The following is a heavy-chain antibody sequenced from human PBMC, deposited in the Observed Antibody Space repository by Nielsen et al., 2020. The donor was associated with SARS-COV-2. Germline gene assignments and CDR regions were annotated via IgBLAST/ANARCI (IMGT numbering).Heavy chain of an antibody. Sequence: SETLSLTCTVSGGSISSGGYYWSWIRQPAGKGLEWIGRIYTSGSTVYNPSLKSRLSMSVDTSKNQFSLKLSSVTAADTAVYYCARDLRQWEVPHGDAFDIWGQGIMVSVSS. CDR1: GGSISSGGYY. J-gene: IGHJ3*02. V-gene: IGHV4-61*02. CDR2: IYTSGST. CDR3: ARDLRQWEVPHGDAFDI. D-gene: IGHD1-26*01.